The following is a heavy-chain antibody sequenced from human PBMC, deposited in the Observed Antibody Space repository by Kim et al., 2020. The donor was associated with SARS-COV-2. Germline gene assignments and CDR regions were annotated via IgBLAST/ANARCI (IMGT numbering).Heavy chain of an antibody. Sequence: GGSLRLSCAASGFTFSSYAMHWVRQAPGKGLEWVAVISYDGSNKYYADSVKGRFTISRDNSKNTLYLQMNSLRAEDTAVYYCARASKKQTLFGVVIMRGSDWYFDLWGRGTLVTVSS. D-gene: IGHD3-3*01. CDR2: ISYDGSNK. J-gene: IGHJ2*01. V-gene: IGHV3-30-3*01. CDR1: GFTFSSYA. CDR3: ARASKKQTLFGVVIMRGSDWYFDL.